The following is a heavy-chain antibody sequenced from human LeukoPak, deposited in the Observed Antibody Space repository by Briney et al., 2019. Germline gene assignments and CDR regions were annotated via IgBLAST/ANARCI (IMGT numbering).Heavy chain of an antibody. CDR1: GFTFSGSW. V-gene: IGHV3-7*01. J-gene: IGHJ6*02. CDR2: INPDGSER. CDR3: GRGHYGLDV. Sequence: GGSLRLSSAASGFTFSGSWMTWVRQTPGGGLEWVAHINPDGSERDYVDSVKGRLTISRDNAANSLSLQMNSLRVEDTAVYYCGRGHYGLDVWGRGTTVTISS.